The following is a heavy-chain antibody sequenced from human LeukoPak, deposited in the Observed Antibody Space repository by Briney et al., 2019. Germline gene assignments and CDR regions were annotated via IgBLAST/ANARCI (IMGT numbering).Heavy chain of an antibody. CDR2: ISYDGGDK. Sequence: GGSLRLSCAASGFSFNNYAMYWVRQAPGKGLEWVALISYDGGDKYYAESMKGRITISRDNAENTLYLQMNNLRPDDTAFYFCVKEGVEYSYSYGDYWGQGTLVTVSS. V-gene: IGHV3-30*18. CDR3: VKEGVEYSYSYGDY. D-gene: IGHD3-16*01. J-gene: IGHJ4*02. CDR1: GFSFNNYA.